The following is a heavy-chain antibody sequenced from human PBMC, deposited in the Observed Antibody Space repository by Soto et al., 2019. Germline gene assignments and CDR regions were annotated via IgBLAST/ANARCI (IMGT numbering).Heavy chain of an antibody. CDR3: ARSPGLPGYLY. V-gene: IGHV3-30*03. Sequence: GGSLRLSCAASGFTFSSYGMHWVRQAPGKGLEWVAVITSAGSNIYYADSVKGRFTISRDNAKNTLYLQMNSLRAEDTAVYYCARSPGLPGYLYWGQGTLVSVSS. D-gene: IGHD5-12*01. CDR1: GFTFSSYG. J-gene: IGHJ4*02. CDR2: ITSAGSNI.